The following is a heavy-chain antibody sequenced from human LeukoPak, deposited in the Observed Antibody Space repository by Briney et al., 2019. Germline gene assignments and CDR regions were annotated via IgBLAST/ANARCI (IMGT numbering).Heavy chain of an antibody. CDR2: IYYSGTP. J-gene: IGHJ2*01. Sequence: PSETLSLTCTVSGGSISGYYWGWIRQPPGKGLEWIGSIYYSGTPYYNPSLETRLTISVDTSKSHFSLKLSSVTAADTAVYYCARGVTMIVVVIHDWYFDLWGRGTLVTVSS. V-gene: IGHV4-39*02. D-gene: IGHD3-22*01. CDR3: ARGVTMIVVVIHDWYFDL. CDR1: GGSISGYY.